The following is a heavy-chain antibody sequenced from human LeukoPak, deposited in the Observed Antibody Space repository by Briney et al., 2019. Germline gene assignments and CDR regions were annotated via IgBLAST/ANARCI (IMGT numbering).Heavy chain of an antibody. V-gene: IGHV3-7*01. CDR3: ARETAAAGYYYMDV. CDR2: IKQDGSEK. J-gene: IGHJ6*03. Sequence: GGSLRLSCAASGFTFSSYWMSWVRQAPGKGLEWVASIKQDGSEKYYVDSVKGRFTISRDNAKNSLYLQMNSLRAEDTAVYYCARETAAAGYYYMDVWGKGTTVTVSS. D-gene: IGHD6-13*01. CDR1: GFTFSSYW.